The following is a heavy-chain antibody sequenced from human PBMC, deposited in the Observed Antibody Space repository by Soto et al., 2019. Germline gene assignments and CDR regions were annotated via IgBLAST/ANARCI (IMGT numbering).Heavy chain of an antibody. CDR2: ISGTGSTK. Sequence: EVQLVESGGGLVQPGESLRLSCEASGFTFSTYDMHWVRQAPGKGLEWVSYISGTGSTKYFADSVKGQFTISRDNAKNSLYLHMNSLRAEDTALYYCAREWNTAYIDFWGQGTLVTVSS. D-gene: IGHD3-16*01. CDR1: GFTFSTYD. J-gene: IGHJ4*02. V-gene: IGHV3-48*03. CDR3: AREWNTAYIDF.